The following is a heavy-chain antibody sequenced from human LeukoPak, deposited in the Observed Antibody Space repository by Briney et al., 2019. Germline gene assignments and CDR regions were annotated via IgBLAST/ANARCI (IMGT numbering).Heavy chain of an antibody. CDR2: IYYSGST. Sequence: SETLSLTCTVSGGSISIYYWSWIRQPPWKGLEWIGYIYYSGSTNYNPSLKSRVTISVDTSKNQFSLKLSSVTAADTAVYYCARDYYGSGSYFDYWGQGTLVTVSS. D-gene: IGHD3-10*01. CDR1: GGSISIYY. V-gene: IGHV4-59*01. J-gene: IGHJ4*02. CDR3: ARDYYGSGSYFDY.